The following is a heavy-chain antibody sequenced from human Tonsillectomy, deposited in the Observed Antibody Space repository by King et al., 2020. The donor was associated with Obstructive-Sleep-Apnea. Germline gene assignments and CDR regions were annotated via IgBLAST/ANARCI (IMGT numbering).Heavy chain of an antibody. CDR1: GGSISSSSYY. J-gene: IGHJ6*02. CDR3: ARDQLGNLNYYYGMDV. CDR2: IYYSGST. V-gene: IGHV4-39*07. Sequence: LQLQESGPGLVKPSETLSLTCTVSGGSISSSSYYWGCIRQPPGKGLEWIGSIYYSGSTYYNTSLKSRVTISVDTSKNQFSLKLSSVTAADTAVYYCARDQLGNLNYYYGMDVWGQGTTVTVSS. D-gene: IGHD7-27*01.